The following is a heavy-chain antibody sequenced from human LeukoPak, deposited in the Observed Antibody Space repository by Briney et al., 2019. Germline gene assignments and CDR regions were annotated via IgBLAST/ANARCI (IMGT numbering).Heavy chain of an antibody. J-gene: IGHJ4*02. V-gene: IGHV4-30-4*01. CDR1: GGSISSGDYY. D-gene: IGHD6-19*01. Sequence: SETLSLTCTVSGGSISSGDYYWSWIRQPPGKGLEWIGYIYYSGSTYYNPSLKSRVTISVDTSKNQFSLKLSSVTAADTAVYYCARGAGEQWLVRGGDFDYWGQGTLVTVSS. CDR2: IYYSGST. CDR3: ARGAGEQWLVRGGDFDY.